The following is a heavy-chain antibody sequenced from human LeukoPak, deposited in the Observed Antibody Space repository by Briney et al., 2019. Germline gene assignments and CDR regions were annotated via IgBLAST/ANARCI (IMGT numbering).Heavy chain of an antibody. CDR3: ARQPDYYASGTYPGVFDY. D-gene: IGHD3-10*01. V-gene: IGHV4-59*08. J-gene: IGHJ4*02. CDR1: GGSISSYY. CDR2: IYYSGST. Sequence: SETLSLTCTVSGGSISSYYWSWIRQPPGKGLEWIGYIYYSGSTNYNPSLKSRVTISVDTSKNQFSLKVSSVTAADTAVYYCARQPDYYASGTYPGVFDYWGQGTLVTVSS.